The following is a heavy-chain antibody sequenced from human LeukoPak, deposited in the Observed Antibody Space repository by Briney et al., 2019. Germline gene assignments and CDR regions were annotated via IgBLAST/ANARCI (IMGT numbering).Heavy chain of an antibody. J-gene: IGHJ6*02. CDR3: ARVVTNYYYYGMDV. V-gene: IGHV4-34*01. CDR2: INHNGST. D-gene: IGHD5-18*01. CDR1: GGSFSGYY. Sequence: SETLSLTCAVYGGSFSGYYWSWIRQPPGKGLEWIGEINHNGSTNYNPSLKSRVTISVDTSKNQFSLKLSSVTAADTAVYYCARVVTNYYYYGMDVWGQGTTVTVSS.